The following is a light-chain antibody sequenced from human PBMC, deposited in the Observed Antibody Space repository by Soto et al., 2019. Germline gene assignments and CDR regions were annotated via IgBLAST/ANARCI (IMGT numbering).Light chain of an antibody. J-gene: IGKJ1*01. CDR3: QQYHSMRT. Sequence: DIQMTQSPSTLSASVGDRVTITCRASQSIGNSLAWYQQKSGKAPKLLIYEASNLESGVPSRFSGSGSGTEFTLTISSLQPDDFATYFCQQYHSMRTFGQGTKVEIK. CDR1: QSIGNS. CDR2: EAS. V-gene: IGKV1-5*03.